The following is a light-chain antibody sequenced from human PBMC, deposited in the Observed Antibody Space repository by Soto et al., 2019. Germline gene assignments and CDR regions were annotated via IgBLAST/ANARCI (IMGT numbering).Light chain of an antibody. V-gene: IGKV3-15*01. Sequence: EIVLTQSPATLSVSPGGRATLSCRASQSVSSNLAWYQQKPGQAPRLLIYGASTRATGIPATFSGSGSGTEFTLTISSLQSEDSAVYYCQQYNVWPRTFGEGTKVDIK. CDR1: QSVSSN. J-gene: IGKJ4*01. CDR3: QQYNVWPRT. CDR2: GAS.